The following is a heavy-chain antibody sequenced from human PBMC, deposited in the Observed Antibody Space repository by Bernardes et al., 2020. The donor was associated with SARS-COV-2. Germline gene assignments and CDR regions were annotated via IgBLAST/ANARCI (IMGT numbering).Heavy chain of an antibody. CDR3: ATAPFWSGYSVNWFDP. V-gene: IGHV1-24*01. J-gene: IGHJ5*02. Sequence: AGVKVSCKVSGYTLTELSMHWVRQAPGKGFEWMGGFDPEDGETIYAQKFQGRVTMTEDTSTDTAYMELSSLRSEDTAVYYCATAPFWSGYSVNWFDPWGQGTLVTVSS. CDR1: GYTLTELS. D-gene: IGHD3-3*01. CDR2: FDPEDGET.